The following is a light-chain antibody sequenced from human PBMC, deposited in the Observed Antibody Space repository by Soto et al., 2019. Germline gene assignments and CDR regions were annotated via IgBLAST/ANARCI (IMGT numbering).Light chain of an antibody. J-gene: IGKJ2*01. CDR1: QNVSSSY. V-gene: IGKV3-20*01. CDR3: QQYGSSQYT. CDR2: GAS. Sequence: EVVFTQSPGTLSLSPGERATLSCRASQNVSSSYLAWYQQKPGQAPRLLIYGASTRATGIPDRFSGSGSGTDFTLTISRLEPEDFAVYYCQQYGSSQYTFGQGTQVDIK.